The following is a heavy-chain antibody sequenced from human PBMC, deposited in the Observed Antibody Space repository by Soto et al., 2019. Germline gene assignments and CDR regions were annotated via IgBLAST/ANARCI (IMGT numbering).Heavy chain of an antibody. V-gene: IGHV3-33*01. J-gene: IGHJ6*02. CDR3: ARDIALVDIVSTMVHHYSFSAMDV. Sequence: QVQVVESGGGVVQAGRSLRLSCEVSGFTFSRYGMHWVRQAPGKGLEWVASIWYDGSNKNYGDSVKGRFTVSRDDLKNSVYLQMKSLRVEDTAVYYCARDIALVDIVSTMVHHYSFSAMDVWGQGTTVTVSS. CDR2: IWYDGSNK. D-gene: IGHD5-12*01. CDR1: GFTFSRYG.